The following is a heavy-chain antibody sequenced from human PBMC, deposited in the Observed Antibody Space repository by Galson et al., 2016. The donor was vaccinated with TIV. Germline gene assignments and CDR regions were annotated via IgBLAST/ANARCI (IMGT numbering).Heavy chain of an antibody. V-gene: IGHV1-2*02. Sequence: SVKVSCKASGYTFTAYYVHWIRQAPGQGLEWMGWVYPNSGGAILAPKFEGRVIMTRDTSINTAYMELTSLTSDDTAVYYCARDAPYSSSWSIDYWGQGSLVTVSS. CDR3: ARDAPYSSSWSIDY. CDR2: VYPNSGGA. CDR1: GYTFTAYY. D-gene: IGHD6-13*01. J-gene: IGHJ4*02.